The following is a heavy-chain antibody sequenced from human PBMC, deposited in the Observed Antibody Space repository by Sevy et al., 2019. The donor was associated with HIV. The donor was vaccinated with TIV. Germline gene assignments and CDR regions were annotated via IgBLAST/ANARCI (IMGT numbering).Heavy chain of an antibody. Sequence: GGSLRLSCTASGFTFDDYAMSWFRQAPGKGLDWVAFITRNSYEAYGGTTEYAASEKGRFIISRDDSKSIAYLQMNSLKTEDTAVYYCSRGLATADTPEYYFDYWGQGSLVTVSS. CDR2: ITRNSYEAYGGTT. V-gene: IGHV3-49*03. CDR1: GFTFDDYA. CDR3: SRGLATADTPEYYFDY. J-gene: IGHJ4*02. D-gene: IGHD5-12*01.